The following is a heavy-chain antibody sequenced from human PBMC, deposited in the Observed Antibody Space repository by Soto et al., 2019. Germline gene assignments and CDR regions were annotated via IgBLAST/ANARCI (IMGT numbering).Heavy chain of an antibody. CDR2: IIPIFGTA. J-gene: IGHJ6*02. CDR1: GGTFSSYA. D-gene: IGHD3-16*01. Sequence: SVKVSCKASGGTFSSYAISWVRQAPGQGLEWMGGIIPIFGTANYAQKFQGRVTITADESTSTAYMELSSLRSEDTAVYYCARTDRGMYGMDVWGQGTTVTVSS. CDR3: ARTDRGMYGMDV. V-gene: IGHV1-69*13.